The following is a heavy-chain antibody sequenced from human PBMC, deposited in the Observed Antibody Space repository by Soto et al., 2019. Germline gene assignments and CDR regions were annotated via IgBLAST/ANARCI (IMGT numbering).Heavy chain of an antibody. V-gene: IGHV4-4*09. D-gene: IGHD3-22*01. CDR3: ARAYYDRSGYAVDP. CDR2: IYKGGSI. J-gene: IGHJ5*02. Sequence: QVHLQESGPGLVKPSETLSLTCRVSGGSISNDYWTWIRQPPGKGLEWIGYIYKGGSINYNPSLKRQVTISVDTSNNQFSLKLSSVTAADTAVYYCARAYYDRSGYAVDPWGQGTLVTVSS. CDR1: GGSISNDY.